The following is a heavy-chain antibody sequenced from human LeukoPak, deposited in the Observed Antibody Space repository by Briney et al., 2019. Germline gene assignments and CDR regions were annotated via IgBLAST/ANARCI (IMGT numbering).Heavy chain of an antibody. CDR1: GGSFSGYY. CDR2: INHSGST. D-gene: IGHD1-7*01. CDR3: ARDNWNYGSSMDV. Sequence: SETLSLTCAVYGGSFSGYYWSWIRQPPGKGLEWIGEINHSGSTNYNPSLKSRVTISVDTSKNQFSLKLSSVTAADTAVYHCARDNWNYGSSMDVWGQGTTVTVSS. J-gene: IGHJ6*02. V-gene: IGHV4-34*01.